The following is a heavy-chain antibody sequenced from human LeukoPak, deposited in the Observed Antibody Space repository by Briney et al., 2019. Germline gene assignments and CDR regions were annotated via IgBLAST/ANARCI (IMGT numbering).Heavy chain of an antibody. CDR2: VNGDETTK. CDR3: ARVRCCEGSGLLYFDP. Sequence: GGSLRLSCAASGFTFSTFWMAWVRQAPGTGLEWVANVNGDETTKNYVDSVKGRFTISRGNAKSSLYLQMNSLRAEDTAVYYCARVRCCEGSGLLYFDPWGQGTLVTVSS. V-gene: IGHV3-7*01. D-gene: IGHD6-19*01. J-gene: IGHJ5*02. CDR1: GFTFSTFW.